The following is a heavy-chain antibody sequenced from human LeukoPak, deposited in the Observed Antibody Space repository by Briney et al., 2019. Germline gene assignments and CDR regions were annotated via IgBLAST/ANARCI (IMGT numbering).Heavy chain of an antibody. CDR2: SYQRGST. CDR3: AGESRRRGYYYDSSGSRPGAFDI. Sequence: SETLSLTCTVSGYSISSGYYWGWIRQPPGRGLEWIGSSYQRGSTYYNPSLKSRVTISVDTSKNQFSLKLSSVTAADTAVYYCAGESRRRGYYYDSSGSRPGAFDIWGQGTMVTVSS. V-gene: IGHV4-38-2*02. J-gene: IGHJ3*02. D-gene: IGHD3-22*01. CDR1: GYSISSGYY.